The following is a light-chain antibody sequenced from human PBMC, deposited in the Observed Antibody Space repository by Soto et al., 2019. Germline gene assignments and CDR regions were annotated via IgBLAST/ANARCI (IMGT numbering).Light chain of an antibody. Sequence: DIQMTQSPSTLSGSVGDRVTITCRASQTISSWLAWYQQKPGKAPKLLIYDASTLESGVPSRFTGRGSGTEFTLTISSLQSEDFAVYYCQQYNNWPRTFGQGTKVDI. CDR3: QQYNNWPRT. V-gene: IGKV1-5*01. CDR1: QTISSW. CDR2: DAS. J-gene: IGKJ1*01.